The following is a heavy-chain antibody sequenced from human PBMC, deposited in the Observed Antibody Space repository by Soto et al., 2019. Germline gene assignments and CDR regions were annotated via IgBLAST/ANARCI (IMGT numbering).Heavy chain of an antibody. J-gene: IGHJ5*02. Sequence: SDTLSLTCTVSGASISGFYWSWIRKSAGKGLEWIGRIYATGTTDYNPSLKSRVMMSVDTSKKQFSLKLRSVTAADTAVYYCVRDGTKTLRDWFDPWGQGISVTVSS. D-gene: IGHD1-1*01. CDR1: GASISGFY. CDR2: IYATGTT. V-gene: IGHV4-4*07. CDR3: VRDGTKTLRDWFDP.